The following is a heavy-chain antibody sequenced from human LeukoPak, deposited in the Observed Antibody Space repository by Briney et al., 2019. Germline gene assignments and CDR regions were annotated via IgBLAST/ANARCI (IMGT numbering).Heavy chain of an antibody. Sequence: PGGSLRLSCAASGFTFSGSAMHWVRQASGKGLEWVGRIRSKANSYATAYAASVKGRFTISRDDSKNTAYLQMNSLKTEDTAVYYCTRPGLEHDYGGDSVSNFDYWGQGTLVTVSS. CDR3: TRPGLEHDYGGDSVSNFDY. J-gene: IGHJ4*02. CDR1: GFTFSGSA. V-gene: IGHV3-73*01. D-gene: IGHD4-23*01. CDR2: IRSKANSYAT.